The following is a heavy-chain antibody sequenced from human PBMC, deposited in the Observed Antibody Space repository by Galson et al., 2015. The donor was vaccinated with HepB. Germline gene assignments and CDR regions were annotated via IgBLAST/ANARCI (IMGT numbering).Heavy chain of an antibody. CDR1: GFTFSSYW. D-gene: IGHD3-22*01. Sequence: SLRLSCAASGFTFSSYWMSWVRQAPGKGLEWVANIKQDGSEKYYVDSVKGRFTISRDNAKNSLYLQMNSLRAEDTAVYYCARVGHYDSSGYYRLLDAFDIWGQGTMVTVSS. CDR3: ARVGHYDSSGYYRLLDAFDI. CDR2: IKQDGSEK. J-gene: IGHJ3*02. V-gene: IGHV3-7*01.